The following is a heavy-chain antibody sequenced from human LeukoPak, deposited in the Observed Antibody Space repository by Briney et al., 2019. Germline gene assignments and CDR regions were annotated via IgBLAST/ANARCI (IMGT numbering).Heavy chain of an antibody. CDR1: GYTFTGYD. V-gene: IGHV1-8*02. CDR2: MNPNSGNT. CDR3: ARANWGWAPIDY. Sequence: ASVKVSCKASGYTFTGYDINWVRQATGQGLEWMGWMNPNSGNTGYAQKFQGRVTMTRNTSISTAYMELSSLRSEDTAVYYCARANWGWAPIDYWGQGTLVTVSS. D-gene: IGHD7-27*01. J-gene: IGHJ4*02.